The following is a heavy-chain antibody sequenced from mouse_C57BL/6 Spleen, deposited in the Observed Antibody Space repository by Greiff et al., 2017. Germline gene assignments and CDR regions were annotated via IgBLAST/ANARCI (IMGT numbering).Heavy chain of an antibody. CDR2: IWSGGST. CDR1: GFSLTSYG. CDR3: ARTYGYVPLYYAMDY. Sequence: VQLQQSGPGLVQPSQSLSITCTVSGFSLTSYGVHWVRPSPGKGLEWLGVIWSGGSTDYNAAFISRLGISKDNSKSQVFFKMKSLQADDTVIYYCARTYGYVPLYYAMDYWGQGTSVTVSS. J-gene: IGHJ4*01. D-gene: IGHD2-2*01. V-gene: IGHV2-2*01.